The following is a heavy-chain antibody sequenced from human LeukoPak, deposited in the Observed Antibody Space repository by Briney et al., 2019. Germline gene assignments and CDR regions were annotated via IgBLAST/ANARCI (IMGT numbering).Heavy chain of an antibody. V-gene: IGHV1-18*01. CDR2: ISAYNGNT. D-gene: IGHD6-13*01. CDR1: GYTFTSYG. CDR3: ARCPSYYSSSWCFDY. Sequence: ASVKVSCKASGYTFTSYGISWVRQAPGQGLEWMGWISAYNGNTNYAQKLQGRVTMTTDTSTSTAYMELRCLRSDDTAVHYCARCPSYYSSSWCFDYWGQGTLVTVSS. J-gene: IGHJ4*02.